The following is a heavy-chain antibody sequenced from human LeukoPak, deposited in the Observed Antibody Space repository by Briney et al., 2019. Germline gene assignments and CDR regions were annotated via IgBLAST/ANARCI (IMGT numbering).Heavy chain of an antibody. CDR2: ISGSNGNT. CDR1: GYTFTRYG. Sequence: ASVKVSCKAFGYTFTRYGVSWVRQAPGQGLEWIGWISGSNGNTNYAQNFQGRVTMTTDSSTSTDYMELSSLRSEDTAVYYCARDNSVGDNAWWFDPWGQGTLVTVSS. J-gene: IGHJ5*02. CDR3: ARDNSVGDNAWWFDP. D-gene: IGHD1-26*01. V-gene: IGHV1-18*01.